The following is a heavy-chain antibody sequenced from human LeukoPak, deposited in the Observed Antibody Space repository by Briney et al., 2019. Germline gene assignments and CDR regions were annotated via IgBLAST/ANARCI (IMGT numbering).Heavy chain of an antibody. D-gene: IGHD6-13*01. V-gene: IGHV3-23*01. CDR3: AQKTPGTHPFDY. CDR2: CGTDGDT. J-gene: IGHJ4*02. Sequence: GESLRLSCAATGFTFSSYAMNWVRQAPGKGLEWVSACGTDGDTYYADSVRGRFTISRDNARNTAYLQMSSLRAEDTAVYYCAQKTPGTHPFDYWGQGTLVTVSS. CDR1: GFTFSSYA.